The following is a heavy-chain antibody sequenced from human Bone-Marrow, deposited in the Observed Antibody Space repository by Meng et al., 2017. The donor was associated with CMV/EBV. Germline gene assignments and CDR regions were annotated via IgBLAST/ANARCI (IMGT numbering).Heavy chain of an antibody. J-gene: IGHJ4*02. CDR3: TTALDGFDFWSGYFRN. CDR2: IKSKTDGGTT. CDR1: GFTFSNAW. V-gene: IGHV3-15*01. Sequence: GESLKISCAASGFTFSNAWMSWVRQAPGKGLEWVGRIKSKTDGGTTDYAAPVKGRFTISRDDSKNTLYLQMNSLKTEDTAVYYCTTALDGFDFWSGYFRNWGQGTLVTVSS. D-gene: IGHD3-3*01.